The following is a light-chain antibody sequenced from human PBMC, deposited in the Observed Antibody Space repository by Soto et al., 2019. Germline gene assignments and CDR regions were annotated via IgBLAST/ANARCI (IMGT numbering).Light chain of an antibody. V-gene: IGLV2-14*01. CDR1: SSDVGGYNY. Sequence: LTQPASVSGSPGQSITVSCTGTSSDVGGYNYVSWYQQHPGKAPKLMIYDVSNRPSGVSNRFSGSKSGNTASLTISGLQAEDEADYYCSSYTSSSTYVFGTGTKVTVL. CDR3: SSYTSSSTYV. J-gene: IGLJ1*01. CDR2: DVS.